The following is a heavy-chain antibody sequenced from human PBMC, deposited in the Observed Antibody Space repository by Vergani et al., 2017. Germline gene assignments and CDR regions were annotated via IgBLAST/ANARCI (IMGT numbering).Heavy chain of an antibody. D-gene: IGHD5-18*01. V-gene: IGHV1-69*17. CDR3: ARGTSYSSMGMSAFDI. CDR2: IIPIFGIA. CDR1: GGTFSSYA. J-gene: IGHJ3*02. Sequence: QVQLVQSGAEVKKPGSSVKVSCKASGGTFSSYAISWVRQAPGQGLEWMGGIIPIFGIANYAQKFQGRVTITADKSTSTAYMELSSLRSEDMAVYYCARGTSYSSMGMSAFDIWGQGTMVTVSS.